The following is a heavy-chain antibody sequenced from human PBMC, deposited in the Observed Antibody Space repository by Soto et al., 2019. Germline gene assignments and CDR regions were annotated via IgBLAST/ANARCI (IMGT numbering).Heavy chain of an antibody. V-gene: IGHV1-69*13. Sequence: GAPVKLSCKASGVALSSYAISWLRQAHGQGLEWMGGIIPIFGTANYAQKFQGRVTITADESTSTAYMELSSLRSEDTAVYYCARDRPLPNWNYGLGWFDPWGQGTLVTVSS. D-gene: IGHD1-7*01. CDR1: GVALSSYA. J-gene: IGHJ5*02. CDR3: ARDRPLPNWNYGLGWFDP. CDR2: IIPIFGTA.